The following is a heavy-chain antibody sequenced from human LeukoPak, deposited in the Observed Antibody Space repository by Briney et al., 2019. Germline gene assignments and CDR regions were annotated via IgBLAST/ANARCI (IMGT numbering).Heavy chain of an antibody. CDR1: GGSISSDHW. J-gene: IGHJ3*02. Sequence: PSETLSLTCAVSGGSISSDHWWSWARQPPGKSLEWIGEIFHIGVTNYKPSLKSRVSMSVDNSRHQFSLNLRSVTAADTAVYFCARGGRSAFDIWGPGTKVIVSS. V-gene: IGHV4-4*02. CDR2: IFHIGVT. CDR3: ARGGRSAFDI.